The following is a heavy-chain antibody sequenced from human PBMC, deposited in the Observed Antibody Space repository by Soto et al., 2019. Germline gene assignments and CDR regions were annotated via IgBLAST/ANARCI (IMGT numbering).Heavy chain of an antibody. V-gene: IGHV3-64*01. CDR1: GFTFSSYA. CDR2: ISSNGGST. Sequence: GGSLRLSCAASGFTFSSYAMHWVRQAPGKGLEYVSAISSNGGSTYYANSVKGRFTISRDNSKNTLYLQMGSLRAEDMAVYYSARGDTVTTYYYYGMDVWGQGTTVTVSS. CDR3: ARGDTVTTYYYYGMDV. J-gene: IGHJ6*02. D-gene: IGHD4-17*01.